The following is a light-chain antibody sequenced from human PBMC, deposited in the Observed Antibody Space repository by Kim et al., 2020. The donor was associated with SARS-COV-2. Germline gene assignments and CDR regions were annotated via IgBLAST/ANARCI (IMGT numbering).Light chain of an antibody. V-gene: IGKV1-39*01. CDR1: QSISSY. J-gene: IGKJ4*01. CDR2: AAS. Sequence: DLQMTQSPSSLSASVGDRVTITCRASQSISSYLNWYQQKPGKAPKLLIYAASSLQSGVPSRFSGSGSGTDFTLTISSLQPEDFATYYCQQSYSTPWTFGGGTKLEI. CDR3: QQSYSTPWT.